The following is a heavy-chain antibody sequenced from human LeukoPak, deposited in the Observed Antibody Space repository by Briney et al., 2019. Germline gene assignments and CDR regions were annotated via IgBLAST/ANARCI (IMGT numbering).Heavy chain of an antibody. J-gene: IGHJ4*02. CDR3: AGRGGSSQLPDY. Sequence: ASVKVSCKASGYTFNNYYMHWVRQAPGQGLEWMGIINPSAGSTSYAQKFQGRVTMTRDMSTSTVYMELSSLRSEDTAVYYCAGRGGSSQLPDYWGQGTLVTVSS. CDR2: INPSAGST. CDR1: GYTFNNYY. D-gene: IGHD1-26*01. V-gene: IGHV1-46*02.